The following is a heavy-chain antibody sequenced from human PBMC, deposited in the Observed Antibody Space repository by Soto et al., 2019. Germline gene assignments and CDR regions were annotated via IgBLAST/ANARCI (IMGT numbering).Heavy chain of an antibody. Sequence: GSLRLSCAASGFIFNDHYMDWVRQAPGKGLEWVGRSRNKANSYSTEYAASVKGRFSISRDDSKNSLYLEMNSLQIEDTAVYYCATSKAYYYVAWGHGTQVTVS. V-gene: IGHV3-72*01. J-gene: IGHJ4*01. CDR1: GFIFNDHY. CDR3: ATSKAYYYVA. CDR2: SRNKANSYST. D-gene: IGHD3-10*02.